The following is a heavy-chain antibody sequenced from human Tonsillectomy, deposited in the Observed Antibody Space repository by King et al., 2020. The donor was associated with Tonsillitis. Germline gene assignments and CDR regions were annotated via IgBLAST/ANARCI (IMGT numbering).Heavy chain of an antibody. Sequence: QLQESGPGLVKPSETLSLTCTVSGGSISINYYWGWIRQSPGKGLEWIGRSYYSGSTFYNPSLKSRFTISVETSRNQFSLGLSSVTAADTAVYYCARPGYSSSWYYFDYWGQGTLVSVSS. V-gene: IGHV4-39*01. CDR2: SYYSGST. D-gene: IGHD6-13*01. CDR3: ARPGYSSSWYYFDY. CDR1: GGSISINYY. J-gene: IGHJ4*02.